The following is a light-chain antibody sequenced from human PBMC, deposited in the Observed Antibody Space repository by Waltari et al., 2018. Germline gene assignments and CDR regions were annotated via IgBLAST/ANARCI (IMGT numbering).Light chain of an antibody. CDR3: QAWDSTTVV. CDR2: EDK. V-gene: IGLV3-1*01. CDR1: KLGNKY. J-gene: IGLJ2*01. Sequence: SYDLTQPPSVSVSPGQTASITCSGDKLGNKYVYWYQLRPGQSPLLVMTEDKRRPSGIPGRFSGSNSGNTATLTISGAQTLDEADYYCQAWDSTTVVFGGGTKLTVL.